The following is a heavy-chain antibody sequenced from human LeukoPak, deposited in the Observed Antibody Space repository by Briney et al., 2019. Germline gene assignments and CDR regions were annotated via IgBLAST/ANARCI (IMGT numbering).Heavy chain of an antibody. V-gene: IGHV5-51*01. Sequence: PGESLKISCKGSGYSFTSYWIGWVRQMPGKGLEWMGIIYPGDSDTRYSPSFQGQVTISADKSISTAYLQWSSLKASDIAMYYCARPVTTRYYYWYFDLWGRGTLVTVSS. CDR2: IYPGDSDT. CDR1: GYSFTSYW. D-gene: IGHD4-17*01. CDR3: ARPVTTRYYYWYFDL. J-gene: IGHJ2*01.